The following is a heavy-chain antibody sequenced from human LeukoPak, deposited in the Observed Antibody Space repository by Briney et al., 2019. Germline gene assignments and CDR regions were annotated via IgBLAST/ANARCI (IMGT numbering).Heavy chain of an antibody. D-gene: IGHD6-13*01. CDR2: IYSCGST. CDR1: GFTFSSTY. CDR3: AKDSYSIAAAHSY. V-gene: IGHV3-53*01. Sequence: GGSLRLSCAASGFTFSSTYMSWVRQAPGKGLEWVSVIYSCGSTYYADSVKGRFTISRDNSKNTLYLQMNSLRAEDTAVYYCAKDSYSIAAAHSYWGQGTLVTVSS. J-gene: IGHJ4*02.